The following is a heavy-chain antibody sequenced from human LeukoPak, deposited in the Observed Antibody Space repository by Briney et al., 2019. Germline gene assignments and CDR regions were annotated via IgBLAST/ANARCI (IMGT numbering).Heavy chain of an antibody. CDR1: GFTFSSYA. Sequence: GGSLRLSCAASGFTFSSYAMHWVRQAPGKGLEWVSAISGSGGSTYYADSVKGRFTISRDNSKNTLYLQMNSLRAEDTAVYFCAKDTYGLARVTMVGGDYWGQGTLVTVSS. CDR3: AKDTYGLARVTMVGGDY. V-gene: IGHV3-23*01. D-gene: IGHD3-10*02. CDR2: ISGSGGST. J-gene: IGHJ4*02.